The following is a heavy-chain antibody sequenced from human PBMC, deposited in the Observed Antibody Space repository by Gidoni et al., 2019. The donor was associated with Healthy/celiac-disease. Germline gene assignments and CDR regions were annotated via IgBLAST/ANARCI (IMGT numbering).Heavy chain of an antibody. D-gene: IGHD3-22*01. V-gene: IGHV3-23*01. CDR3: AKDYYYDSSEGFLDAFDI. J-gene: IGHJ3*02. CDR1: GFTFRSYA. Sequence: EVQLLESGGGLVQPGGSLSLSCAASGFTFRSYAMSWVRQAPGKGLEWVSAISGSGGSTYYADSVKGRCTISRDNSKNTLYLQRNSLRAEDTAVYYCAKDYYYDSSEGFLDAFDIWGQGTMVTVSS. CDR2: ISGSGGST.